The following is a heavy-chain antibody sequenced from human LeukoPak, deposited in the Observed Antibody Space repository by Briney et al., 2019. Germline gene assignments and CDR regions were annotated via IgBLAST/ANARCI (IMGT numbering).Heavy chain of an antibody. CDR3: ARRFCSGGGCIPDF. Sequence: ASVKVSCKASGYTFTCYYMHWVRQAPGQGLEWMGWINPKTGGTIYAQRFQVRVTMTKDTSITTAYMELRSLRFDDTAVYYCARRFCSGGGCIPDFWGQGTLVTVSS. CDR2: INPKTGGT. CDR1: GYTFTCYY. V-gene: IGHV1-2*02. D-gene: IGHD2-15*01. J-gene: IGHJ4*02.